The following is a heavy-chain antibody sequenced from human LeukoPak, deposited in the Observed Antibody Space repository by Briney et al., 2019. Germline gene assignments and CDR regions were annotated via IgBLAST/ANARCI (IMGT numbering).Heavy chain of an antibody. V-gene: IGHV3-15*01. J-gene: IGHJ5*02. Sequence: GGSLRLSCAASGFTFSNAWMSWVRQAPGRGLEWVGRIKSKTDGGTTDYAAPVKGRFTISRDDSKNTLYLQMNSLKTEDTAVYYCTTLTRIAARPGNWFDPWGQGTLVTVSS. CDR3: TTLTRIAARPGNWFDP. CDR1: GFTFSNAW. CDR2: IKSKTDGGTT. D-gene: IGHD6-6*01.